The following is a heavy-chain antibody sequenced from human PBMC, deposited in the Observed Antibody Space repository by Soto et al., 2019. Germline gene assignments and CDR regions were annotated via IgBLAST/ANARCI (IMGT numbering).Heavy chain of an antibody. J-gene: IGHJ5*01. V-gene: IGHV4-39*01. CDR3: ARHYSSGSRNWFDS. CDR1: GGSINSSSYF. CDR2: IYYSGST. Sequence: SETLSLTCSVSGGSINSSSYFWGWVRQPPGKGLEWIGSIYYSGSTYYNPSLRSRVTISVDTSKNQFSLKLSSVTAADTAVFYCARHYSSGSRNWFDSWGQGTLVTVSS. D-gene: IGHD6-19*01.